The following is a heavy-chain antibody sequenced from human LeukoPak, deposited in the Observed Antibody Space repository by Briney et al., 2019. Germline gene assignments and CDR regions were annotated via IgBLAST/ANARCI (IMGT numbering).Heavy chain of an antibody. CDR1: GLTFSNFP. Sequence: PGGSLRLSCAASGLTFSNFPMHWVRQAPGKGLEWVAVIQDDGATTKYADSVRGRFTISRDNSKSTVYLQMNSLKPDDTAVYYCATQSITLVVVISPFDYWGQGTLVTVSS. CDR2: IQDDGATT. J-gene: IGHJ4*02. V-gene: IGHV3-30*02. D-gene: IGHD3-22*01. CDR3: ATQSITLVVVISPFDY.